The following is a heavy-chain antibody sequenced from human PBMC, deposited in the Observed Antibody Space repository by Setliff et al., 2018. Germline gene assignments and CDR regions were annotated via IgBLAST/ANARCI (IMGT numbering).Heavy chain of an antibody. D-gene: IGHD2-2*01. J-gene: IGHJ4*02. Sequence: GGSLRLSCAGSGFSFTNAWMDWVRQAPGKGLEWVSAISGRGDSTFYEDAVKGRFTISRDNSKNTLYLQMNSLRAEDTAIYYCAKDWNPSTNWYTDYFDSWGQGTLVTVSS. V-gene: IGHV3-23*01. CDR1: GFSFTNAW. CDR3: AKDWNPSTNWYTDYFDS. CDR2: ISGRGDST.